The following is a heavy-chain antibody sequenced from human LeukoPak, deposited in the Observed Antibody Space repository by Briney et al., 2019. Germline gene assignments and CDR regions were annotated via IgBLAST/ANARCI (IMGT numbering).Heavy chain of an antibody. J-gene: IGHJ5*02. D-gene: IGHD1-26*01. Sequence: ASVKVSCKASGYTFTRYGISWGRQAPGRWLEWMGWISAYNGNTNYAQKLQGRVTMTTDTSTSTAYMELRSLRSDDTAVYYCARGHSGSYNNWFDPWGQGTLVTVSS. CDR2: ISAYNGNT. V-gene: IGHV1-18*01. CDR3: ARGHSGSYNNWFDP. CDR1: GYTFTRYG.